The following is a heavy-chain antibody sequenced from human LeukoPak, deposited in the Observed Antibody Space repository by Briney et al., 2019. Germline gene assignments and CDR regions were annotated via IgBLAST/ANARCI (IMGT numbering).Heavy chain of an antibody. CDR2: ISAYNGNT. Sequence: GASVKVSCKASGYTFTSYGISWVRQAPGQGLEWMGWISAYNGNTNYAQKLQGRVTMTTDTSTSTAYMELRSLRSDDTAVYYCAREVRDIVVVPAVPDAFDIWGQGTMVTVSS. V-gene: IGHV1-18*01. J-gene: IGHJ3*02. CDR3: AREVRDIVVVPAVPDAFDI. CDR1: GYTFTSYG. D-gene: IGHD2-2*01.